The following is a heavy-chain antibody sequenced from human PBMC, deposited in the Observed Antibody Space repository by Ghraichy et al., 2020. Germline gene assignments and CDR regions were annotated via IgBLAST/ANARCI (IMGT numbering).Heavy chain of an antibody. D-gene: IGHD6-19*01. V-gene: IGHV4-39*07. J-gene: IGHJ4*02. CDR3: ARDFFSSGWYPAPFDY. Sequence: SETLSPTCTVSGGSISSSSYYWGWIRQPPGKGLEWIGSIYYSGSTYYNPSLKSRVTISVDTSKNQFSLKLSSVTAADTAVYYCARDFFSSGWYPAPFDYWDQGTLVTVSS. CDR2: IYYSGST. CDR1: GGSISSSSYY.